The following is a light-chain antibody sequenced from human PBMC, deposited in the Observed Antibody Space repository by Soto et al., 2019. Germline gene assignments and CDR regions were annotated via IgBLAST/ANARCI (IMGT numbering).Light chain of an antibody. CDR3: SSYTSSSTLI. Sequence: QSALTQPASVSGSPGQSITISCTGTSSDVGGYNYVSWYQQHPGKAPKLMIYDVSNRPSGVSNRFSGSKSGNTASLTISGLQAEDDADYYCSSYTSSSTLIFGTGTKVXXL. CDR1: SSDVGGYNY. CDR2: DVS. V-gene: IGLV2-14*01. J-gene: IGLJ1*01.